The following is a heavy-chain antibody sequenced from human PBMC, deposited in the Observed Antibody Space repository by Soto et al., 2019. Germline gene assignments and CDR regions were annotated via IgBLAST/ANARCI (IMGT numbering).Heavy chain of an antibody. J-gene: IGHJ5*02. CDR1: GFSLSTSGVG. CDR3: VPWWEYFNSIRWLTP. Sequence: QITLKESGPTLVKPTQTLTLTCTFSGFSLSTSGVGVGWIRQPPGKALEWLALIYWNDDKRYSPSLKSRLTTTKDTPKIQVVLKMPNMNPLNTPPYSGVPWWEYFNSIRWLTPWAQGTLVPVSS. V-gene: IGHV2-5*01. D-gene: IGHD3-22*01. CDR2: IYWNDDK.